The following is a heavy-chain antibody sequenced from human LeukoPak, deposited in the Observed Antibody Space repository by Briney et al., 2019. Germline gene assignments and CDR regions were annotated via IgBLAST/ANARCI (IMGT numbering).Heavy chain of an antibody. Sequence: GGSLRLSCAASGFTFDDYAMHWVRQAPGKGLEWVSLISGDGGSTYYADSMKGRFTISRDNSKNSLYLQMNSLRTEDTALYYCAKDGPTYCGGDCYPTKYYYYYYGMDVWGQGTTVTVSS. V-gene: IGHV3-43*02. CDR2: ISGDGGST. J-gene: IGHJ6*02. CDR3: AKDGPTYCGGDCYPTKYYYYYYGMDV. D-gene: IGHD2-21*02. CDR1: GFTFDDYA.